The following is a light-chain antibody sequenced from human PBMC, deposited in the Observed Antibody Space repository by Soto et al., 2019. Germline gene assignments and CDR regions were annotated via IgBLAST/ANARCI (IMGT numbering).Light chain of an antibody. J-gene: IGKJ2*01. CDR3: QQSYSTPYT. Sequence: DIQMTQSPSSLSASVGDRVTITCRASQSISSDLNWYHQKPGKAPKLLIYAASSLQSGVPSRFSGSGSGTDFTLTISSLQPEYFATYYCQQSYSTPYTFGQGTKLEIK. CDR2: AAS. V-gene: IGKV1-39*01. CDR1: QSISSD.